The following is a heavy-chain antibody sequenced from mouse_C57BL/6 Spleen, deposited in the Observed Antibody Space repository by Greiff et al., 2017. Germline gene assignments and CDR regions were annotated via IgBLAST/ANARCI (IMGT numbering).Heavy chain of an antibody. CDR2: IYPGDGDT. CDR3: ARSKSQDLLGDY. CDR1: GYAFSSYW. J-gene: IGHJ2*01. V-gene: IGHV1-80*01. D-gene: IGHD3-3*01. Sequence: QVQLKQSGAELVKPGASVKISCKASGYAFSSYWMNWVKQRPGKGLEWIGQIYPGDGDTNYNGKFKGKATLTADKSSSTAYMQLSSLTSEDSAVYFCARSKSQDLLGDYWGQGTTLTVSS.